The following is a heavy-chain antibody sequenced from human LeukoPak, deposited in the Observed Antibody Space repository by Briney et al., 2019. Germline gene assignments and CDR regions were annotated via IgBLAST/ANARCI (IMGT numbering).Heavy chain of an antibody. V-gene: IGHV3-23*01. CDR2: ISDSGSRT. CDR1: GFIFDRYG. Sequence: GGSLRLSCAASGFIFDRYGMTWVSQAPGEGLKWVSSISDSGSRTYYADSVKGRFTVSRDNSKNTVYVQMNSLRAEDTAIYYCAKQESSGSYPYYFDYWGQGTLVTVSS. J-gene: IGHJ4*02. D-gene: IGHD3-22*01. CDR3: AKQESSGSYPYYFDY.